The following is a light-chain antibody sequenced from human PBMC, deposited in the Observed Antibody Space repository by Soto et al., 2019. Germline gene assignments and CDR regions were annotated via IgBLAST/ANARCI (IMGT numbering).Light chain of an antibody. CDR1: SSDVGSYNL. CDR3: CSYAGSSTPYV. Sequence: QSALTQPASVSGSPGQSITISCTGTSSDVGSYNLVSWYQQHPGKAPKLMIYEGCKRPSGVSNRFSGSKSGNTASLTISGLQPEDEADYYCCSYAGSSTPYVFGTGTKVTVL. CDR2: EGC. J-gene: IGLJ1*01. V-gene: IGLV2-23*01.